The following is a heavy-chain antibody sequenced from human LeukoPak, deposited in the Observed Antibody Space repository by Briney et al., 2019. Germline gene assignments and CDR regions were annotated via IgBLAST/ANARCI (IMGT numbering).Heavy chain of an antibody. D-gene: IGHD2-15*01. Sequence: PSETLSLTCTVSGGSISSYYWSWIRQPPGKGLEWIGYMYNSGITNFNPSLRSRVTISVDTSKNRFSLRLRSVTAADTAVYYCARHGGSSRGLYFYYSGRGTLVTVSS. CDR2: MYNSGIT. CDR3: ARHGGSSRGLYFYY. CDR1: GGSISSYY. V-gene: IGHV4-59*08. J-gene: IGHJ4*02.